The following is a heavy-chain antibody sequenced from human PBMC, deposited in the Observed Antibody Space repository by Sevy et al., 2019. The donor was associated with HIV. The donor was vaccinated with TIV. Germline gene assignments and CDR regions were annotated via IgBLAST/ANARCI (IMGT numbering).Heavy chain of an antibody. V-gene: IGHV4-39*01. CDR2: IYYSGST. D-gene: IGHD3-9*01. Sequence: SETLSLTCTASGGSISSSSYYWGWIRQPPGKGLEWIGSIYYSGSTYYNPSLKSRVTISVDTSKKQFSLKLSSVAAADTAVYYCARHGYDICTGVDAFDIWGQGTMVTVSS. J-gene: IGHJ3*02. CDR1: GGSISSSSYY. CDR3: ARHGYDICTGVDAFDI.